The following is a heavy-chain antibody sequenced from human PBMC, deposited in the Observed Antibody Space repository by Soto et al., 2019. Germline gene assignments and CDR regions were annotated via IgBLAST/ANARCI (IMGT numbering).Heavy chain of an antibody. Sequence: EVKLLESGGGLVPPGASARLSCITSGFIFDNYAMSWVRQSPGRGLEWVAAISGSCDGTVYTQSVQGRFIISRDKSKKTLFLQMNNVRDEDTAVYYCAKGRYFDTSGGCANYWGLGTLVSVSA. CDR3: AKGRYFDTSGGCANY. CDR2: ISGSCDGT. D-gene: IGHD3-22*01. J-gene: IGHJ4*02. CDR1: GFIFDNYA. V-gene: IGHV3-23*01.